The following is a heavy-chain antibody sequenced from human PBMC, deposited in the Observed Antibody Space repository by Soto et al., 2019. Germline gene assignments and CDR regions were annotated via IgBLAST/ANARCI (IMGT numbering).Heavy chain of an antibody. Sequence: EASVKVSCKASGYTFTSYDINWVRQATGQGLEWMGWMNPNSGNTGYAQKFQGRVTMTRNTSMSTAYMELSSLRSEDTAVYYCARERSAGTGWFDPWGQGTLVTVSS. CDR3: ARERSAGTGWFDP. D-gene: IGHD6-13*01. V-gene: IGHV1-8*01. J-gene: IGHJ5*02. CDR2: MNPNSGNT. CDR1: GYTFTSYD.